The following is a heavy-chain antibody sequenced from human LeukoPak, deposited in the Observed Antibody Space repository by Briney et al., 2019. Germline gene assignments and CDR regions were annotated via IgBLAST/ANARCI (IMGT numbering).Heavy chain of an antibody. CDR2: IYYSGST. CDR1: GGSISSSSYY. Sequence: SETLSLTCTVSGGSISSSSYYWGWIRQPPGKGLEWIGSIYYSGSTYYNPSLKSRVTISVDTSKNQFSLKLSSVTAADTAVYYCARTITYYYGSGSHPKSEYYYYMDVWGKGTTVTVSS. CDR3: ARTITYYYGSGSHPKSEYYYYMDV. V-gene: IGHV4-39*07. D-gene: IGHD3-10*01. J-gene: IGHJ6*03.